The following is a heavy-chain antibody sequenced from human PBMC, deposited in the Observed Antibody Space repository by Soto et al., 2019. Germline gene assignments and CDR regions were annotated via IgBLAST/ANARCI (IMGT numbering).Heavy chain of an antibody. Sequence: SVKVSCKASGGTFSSYAINWVRQAPGQGLDWMGGIVPIFGTPNYAQKFQGRVTITADESTSTAYMELSSLRSEDTATYYCARNKEAATGPFDYWGQRTLVTVSS. CDR3: ARNKEAATGPFDY. CDR2: IVPIFGTP. D-gene: IGHD6-13*01. CDR1: GGTFSSYA. J-gene: IGHJ4*02. V-gene: IGHV1-69*13.